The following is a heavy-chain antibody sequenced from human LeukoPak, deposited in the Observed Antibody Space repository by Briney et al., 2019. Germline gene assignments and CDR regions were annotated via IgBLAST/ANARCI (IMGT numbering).Heavy chain of an antibody. CDR3: ARARLRSEDFSTPYYFDF. V-gene: IGHV4-59*01. J-gene: IGHJ4*02. CDR2: IYYSGST. Sequence: SETLSLTCTVSGGSISSYYWSWIRQPPGKGLKWIGYIYYSGSTNYNPSLKSRVTISVDTSKNQFSLKLSSVTAADTAVYFCARARLRSEDFSTPYYFDFWGRGTLVTVSS. CDR1: GGSISSYY. D-gene: IGHD3-16*01.